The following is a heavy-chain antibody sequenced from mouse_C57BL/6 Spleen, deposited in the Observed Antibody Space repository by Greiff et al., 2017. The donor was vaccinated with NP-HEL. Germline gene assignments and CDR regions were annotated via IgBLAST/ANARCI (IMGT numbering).Heavy chain of an antibody. D-gene: IGHD1-1*01. J-gene: IGHJ3*01. Sequence: QVQLQQSGPELVKPGASVKISCKASGYAFSSSWMNWVKQRPGKGLEWIGRIYPGDGDTNYNGKFKGKATLTADKSSSTAYMQLSSLTSEDSAVYYCARSVDYYGSSPAWFAYWGQGTLVTVSA. CDR1: GYAFSSSW. CDR2: IYPGDGDT. CDR3: ARSVDYYGSSPAWFAY. V-gene: IGHV1-82*01.